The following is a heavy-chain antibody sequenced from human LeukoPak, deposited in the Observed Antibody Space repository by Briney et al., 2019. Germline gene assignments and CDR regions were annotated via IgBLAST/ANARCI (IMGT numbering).Heavy chain of an antibody. D-gene: IGHD6-19*01. CDR1: GFTFSSYA. J-gene: IGHJ4*02. CDR3: AKTPHGYSSGWNYFDY. V-gene: IGHV3-23*01. CDR2: FSGSGDST. Sequence: GGSLRLSCAASGFTFSSYAINWVRQAPGTGLEWVSPFSGSGDSTFDADTVKGRFTISKDKSKNTLYLQMNSLRAEDTAVYYCAKTPHGYSSGWNYFDYWGQGTLVTVSS.